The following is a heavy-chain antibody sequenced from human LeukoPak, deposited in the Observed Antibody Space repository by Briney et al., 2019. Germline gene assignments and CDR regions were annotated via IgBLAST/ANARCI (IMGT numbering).Heavy chain of an antibody. J-gene: IGHJ4*02. CDR3: ARSDTSKYSSSWYYFDY. CDR2: IYYSGST. CDR1: GGSISSYY. Sequence: SETLSLTCTVSGGSISSYYWSWIRQPPGKGLEWIGYIYYSGSTNYNPSLKSRVTISVDTSKNQFSLKLSSATAADTAVYYCARSDTSKYSSSWYYFDYWGQGTLVTVSS. V-gene: IGHV4-59*01. D-gene: IGHD6-13*01.